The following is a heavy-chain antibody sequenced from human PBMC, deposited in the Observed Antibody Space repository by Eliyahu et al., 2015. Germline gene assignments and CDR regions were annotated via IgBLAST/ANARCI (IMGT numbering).Heavy chain of an antibody. V-gene: IGHV2-5*01. D-gene: IGHD6-13*01. CDR2: IYWNDDK. CDR3: AHSPDGMSSSWYSAPYFDY. J-gene: IGHJ4*02. CDR1: GFSLSTSGVG. Sequence: QITLKESGPTLVKPTQTLTLTCTFSGFSLSTSGVGVGWIRQPPGKALEWLALIYWNDDKRYSPSLKSRLTITKDTSKNQVVLTMTNMDPVDTATYYCAHSPDGMSSSWYSAPYFDYWGQGTLVTVSS.